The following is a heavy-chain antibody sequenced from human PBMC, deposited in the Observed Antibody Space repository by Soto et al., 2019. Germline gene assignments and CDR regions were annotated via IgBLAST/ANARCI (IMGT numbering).Heavy chain of an antibody. CDR2: ISYDGSNK. V-gene: IGHV3-30*18. D-gene: IGHD1-1*01. J-gene: IGHJ4*02. CDR1: GFIFRRYG. CDR3: AKDLET. Sequence: QAQLVESGGGVVQPGTSLRLSCVASGFIFRRYGMHWVRQAPGKGLEWVALISYDGSNKFYADSVKGRLTISRDNSKSTLYLQIIRLRAEDTALYYCAKDLETWCQGTLVTVSS.